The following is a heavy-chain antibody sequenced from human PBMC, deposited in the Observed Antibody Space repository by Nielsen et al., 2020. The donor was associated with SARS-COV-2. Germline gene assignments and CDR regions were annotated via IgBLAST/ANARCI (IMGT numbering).Heavy chain of an antibody. CDR3: ARDVTYSSSWYVDY. CDR1: GFTFSSYS. D-gene: IGHD6-13*01. V-gene: IGHV3-21*01. J-gene: IGHJ4*02. Sequence: GESLKISCAASGFTFSSYSMNWVRQAPGKGLEWVSSISSSSSYIYYADSVKGRFTISRDNAKNSLYLQMNSLRAEDTAAYYCARDVTYSSSWYVDYWGQGTLVTVSS. CDR2: ISSSSSYI.